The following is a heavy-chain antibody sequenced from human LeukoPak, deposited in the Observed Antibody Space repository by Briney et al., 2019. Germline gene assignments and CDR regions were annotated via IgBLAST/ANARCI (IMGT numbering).Heavy chain of an antibody. Sequence: GGSLRLSCAASGFTFSGSTMHWVRQASGKGLEWVGRIRSKANNYATAYATSVKGRFTLSRDDSKNTAYLQMNSLKTEDTAVYYCIRGAASGSYYGFDVWGQGATVAVSS. CDR3: IRGAASGSYYGFDV. CDR1: GFTFSGST. J-gene: IGHJ6*02. D-gene: IGHD1-26*01. V-gene: IGHV3-73*01. CDR2: IRSKANNYAT.